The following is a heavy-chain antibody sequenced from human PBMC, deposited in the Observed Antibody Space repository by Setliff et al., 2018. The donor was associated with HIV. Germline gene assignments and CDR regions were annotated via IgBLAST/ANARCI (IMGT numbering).Heavy chain of an antibody. CDR2: ISGTGLNT. CDR3: AKSGRAQWLVPYHFDY. V-gene: IGHV3-23*01. Sequence: PGGSLRLSCAASGFTFSDYYMSWIRQAPGKGLEWVSSISGTGLNTYYSDSVKGRFAISRGNSKDTLYLQMNSLRAEDTALYYCAKSGRAQWLVPYHFDYWGQGTLVTVSS. J-gene: IGHJ4*02. CDR1: GFTFSDYY. D-gene: IGHD6-19*01.